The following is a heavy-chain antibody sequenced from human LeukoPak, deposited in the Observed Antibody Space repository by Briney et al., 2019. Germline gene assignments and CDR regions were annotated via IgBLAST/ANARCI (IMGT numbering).Heavy chain of an antibody. Sequence: ASVKVSCKASGYTFTSYYMHWVRQAPGQGLEWVGIINPSGGGTSYAQKFQGRVTMTRDMSTSTVYMELSSLRSEDTAVYYCARAVPSYGSGSYLFDYWGQGTLVTVSS. D-gene: IGHD3-10*01. CDR2: INPSGGGT. J-gene: IGHJ4*02. V-gene: IGHV1-46*01. CDR3: ARAVPSYGSGSYLFDY. CDR1: GYTFTSYY.